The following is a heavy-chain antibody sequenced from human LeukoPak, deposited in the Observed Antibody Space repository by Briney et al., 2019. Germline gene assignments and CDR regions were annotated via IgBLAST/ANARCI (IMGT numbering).Heavy chain of an antibody. CDR1: GYTFTSYG. D-gene: IGHD1-14*01. Sequence: ASVKVSCKASGYTFTSYGISWVRQAPGKGLEWMGGFYPEDGETIYAQKFQGRVTMTEDTSTDTAYMELSSLRSEDTAVYYCATQPPGAPGIYYFYIDVWGKGTTVTISS. V-gene: IGHV1-24*01. CDR2: FYPEDGET. J-gene: IGHJ6*03. CDR3: ATQPPGAPGIYYFYIDV.